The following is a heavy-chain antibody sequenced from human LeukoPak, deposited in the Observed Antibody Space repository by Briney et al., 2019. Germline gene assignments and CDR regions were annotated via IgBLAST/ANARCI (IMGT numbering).Heavy chain of an antibody. CDR3: ARLGDCSGGSCYPFDY. J-gene: IGHJ4*02. CDR1: GFTFSSYA. V-gene: IGHV3-30-3*01. D-gene: IGHD2-15*01. CDR2: ISYDGSNK. Sequence: PGGSLRLSCAASGFTFSSYAMHWVRQAPSKGLEWVAVISYDGSNKYYADSVKGRFTISRDNPKNTLYLQMNSLRAEDTAVYYCARLGDCSGGSCYPFDYWGQGTLVTVSS.